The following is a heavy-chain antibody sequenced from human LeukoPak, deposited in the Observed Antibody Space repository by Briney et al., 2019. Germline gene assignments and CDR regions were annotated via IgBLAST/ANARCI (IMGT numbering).Heavy chain of an antibody. J-gene: IGHJ4*02. CDR2: INPNSGGT. V-gene: IGHV1-2*02. CDR3: ARDRPFLITMSRMDY. CDR1: GYTFTGYY. Sequence: ASVKVSCKASGYTFTGYYMHWVRQAPGQGLEWMGWINPNSGGTNYAQKLQGRVTMTRDTSISTAYMEPRSLRSDDTAVYYCARDRPFLITMSRMDYWGQGTLVTVSS. D-gene: IGHD3-10*02.